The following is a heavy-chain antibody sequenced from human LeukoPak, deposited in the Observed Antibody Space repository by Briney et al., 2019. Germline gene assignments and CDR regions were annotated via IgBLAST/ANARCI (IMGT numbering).Heavy chain of an antibody. Sequence: SETLSLTCTVSGGSISSSSYYWGWIRQPPGKELEWIGSIYYSGSTYYNPSLKSRVTISVDTSKNQFSLKLSSVTAADTAVYYCARGVIAASWTHWGQGTLVTVSS. J-gene: IGHJ4*02. CDR2: IYYSGST. CDR3: ARGVIAASWTH. V-gene: IGHV4-39*01. CDR1: GGSISSSSYY. D-gene: IGHD6-6*01.